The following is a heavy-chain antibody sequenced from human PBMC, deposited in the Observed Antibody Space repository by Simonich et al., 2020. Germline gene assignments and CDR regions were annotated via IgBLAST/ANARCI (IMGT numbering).Heavy chain of an antibody. Sequence: GGGLVQPGGSMRLSCAASGFTFSSYAMSWVRQAAGKGLEWVSAISGSGGSTYYADSVKGRFTISRDNSKNTLYLQMNSLRAEDTAVYYCAKDLGERITMIVVVIDAFDIWGQGTMVTVSS. J-gene: IGHJ3*02. CDR1: GFTFSSYA. CDR2: ISGSGGST. V-gene: IGHV3-23*01. CDR3: AKDLGERITMIVVVIDAFDI. D-gene: IGHD3-22*01.